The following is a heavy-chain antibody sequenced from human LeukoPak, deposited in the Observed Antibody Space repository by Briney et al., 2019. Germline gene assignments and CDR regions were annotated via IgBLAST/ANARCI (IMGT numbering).Heavy chain of an antibody. Sequence: PGGSLRLSCAASGFTLSTYSMNWVRQAPGKGLEWVSFISSSSSYIYYADSVKGRFTISRDNAKNALSLQMNSLRAEDTAVYYCARVRCSRGTCYLDYWGQGTLVTVSS. CDR3: ARVRCSRGTCYLDY. CDR2: ISSSSSYI. D-gene: IGHD2-15*01. CDR1: GFTLSTYS. J-gene: IGHJ4*02. V-gene: IGHV3-21*06.